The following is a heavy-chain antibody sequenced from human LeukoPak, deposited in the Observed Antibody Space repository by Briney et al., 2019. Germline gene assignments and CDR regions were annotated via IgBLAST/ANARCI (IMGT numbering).Heavy chain of an antibody. J-gene: IGHJ4*02. CDR1: GYTFINYD. CDR2: MNPNSGNT. Sequence: ASVKVSCKASGYTFINYDINWVRQATGQGREWRGWMNPNSGNTGYAQRFQGRVTMTRDTSINTAYMELSSLRSEDTAVYYCARGGTEGLWPDYWGQGTLVTVST. D-gene: IGHD2-21*01. CDR3: ARGGTEGLWPDY. V-gene: IGHV1-8*01.